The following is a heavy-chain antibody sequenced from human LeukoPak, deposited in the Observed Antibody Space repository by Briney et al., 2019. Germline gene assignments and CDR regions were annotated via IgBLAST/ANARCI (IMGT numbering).Heavy chain of an antibody. CDR2: ISGSGGST. D-gene: IGHD3-22*01. J-gene: IGHJ4*02. V-gene: IGHV3-23*01. CDR3: AKDLDYYDSSGIND. CDR1: GFTFSSYA. Sequence: PGGSLRLSCAASGFTFSSYAMSWVRQAPGKGLVWVSAISGSGGSTYYADSVKGRFTISRDNSKNTLYLQMNSLRAEDTAVYYCAKDLDYYDSSGINDWGQGTLVTVSS.